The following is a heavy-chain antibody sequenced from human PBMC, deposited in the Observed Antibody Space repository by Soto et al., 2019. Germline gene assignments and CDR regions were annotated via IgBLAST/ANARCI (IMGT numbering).Heavy chain of an antibody. V-gene: IGHV4-4*02. CDR1: GGSISSSNW. Sequence: SETLSLTCAVSGGSISSSNWWSWVRQPPGKGLEWIGEIYHSGSTNYNPSLKSRVTISVDKSKNQFSLKLTSVTAADTAVYYCARGDCSGGSCYSVDIWGQGTMVTVSS. J-gene: IGHJ3*02. CDR3: ARGDCSGGSCYSVDI. D-gene: IGHD2-15*01. CDR2: IYHSGST.